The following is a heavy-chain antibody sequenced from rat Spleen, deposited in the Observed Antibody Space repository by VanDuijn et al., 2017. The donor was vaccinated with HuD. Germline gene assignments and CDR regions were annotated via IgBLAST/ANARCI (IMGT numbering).Heavy chain of an antibody. CDR2: ISYSGST. D-gene: IGHD1-7*01. CDR3: ERFLHWYGRYYVYFDY. V-gene: IGHV3-1*01. J-gene: IGHJ2*01. CDR1: GYSITSNY. Sequence: EVQLQESGPGLVKPSQSLSLTCSVTGYSITSNYWGWIRKFPGNKMEWIGHISYSGSTSYNPSLKSRISITRDTSKNQFFLQLNSVTTEDTATYYCERFLHWYGRYYVYFDYWGQGVMVTVSS.